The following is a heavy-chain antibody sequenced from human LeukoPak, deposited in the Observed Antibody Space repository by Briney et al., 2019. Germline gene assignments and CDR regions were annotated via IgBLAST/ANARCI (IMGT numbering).Heavy chain of an antibody. CDR2: IWYDGSNK. J-gene: IGHJ6*03. CDR1: GFTFSSYG. CDR3: ARKSGEHYYYYMDV. V-gene: IGHV3-33*01. D-gene: IGHD1-26*01. Sequence: PGGSLRLSCAASGFTFSSYGMHWVRQAPGKGLEWVAVIWYDGSNKYYADSVKGRFTISRDNSKNTLYLQMNSLRAEDTAVYYCARKSGEHYYYYMDVWGKGTTVTVSS.